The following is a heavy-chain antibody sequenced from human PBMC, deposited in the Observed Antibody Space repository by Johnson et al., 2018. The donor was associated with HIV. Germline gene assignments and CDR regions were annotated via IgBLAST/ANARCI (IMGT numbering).Heavy chain of an antibody. D-gene: IGHD1-26*01. Sequence: QLVESVGGVVRPGGSLRLSCAASGFTFDDYGLSWVRQAPGKGLEWVSGMNWNGGSTGYADSVKGRCTISRDNAKNSLYLQMNSLRAEDTALYYCARGRPWGWELRRDAFDIWGQGTMVTVSS. CDR1: GFTFDDYG. V-gene: IGHV3-20*04. CDR2: MNWNGGST. CDR3: ARGRPWGWELRRDAFDI. J-gene: IGHJ3*02.